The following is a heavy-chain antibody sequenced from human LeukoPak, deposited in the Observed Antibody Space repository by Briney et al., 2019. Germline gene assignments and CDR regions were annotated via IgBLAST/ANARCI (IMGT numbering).Heavy chain of an antibody. CDR2: ISSSSSTI. CDR1: GFTFSSYS. CDR3: ARSPGGWSFLAFDI. J-gene: IGHJ3*02. Sequence: PGGSLRLSCAASGFTFSSYSMNWVRQAPGKGLEWVSYISSSSSTIYYADSVKGRFTISRDNAKNSLYLQMNSLRGEDTAVYYCARSPGGWSFLAFDIWGQGTMVTVSS. V-gene: IGHV3-48*01. D-gene: IGHD6-19*01.